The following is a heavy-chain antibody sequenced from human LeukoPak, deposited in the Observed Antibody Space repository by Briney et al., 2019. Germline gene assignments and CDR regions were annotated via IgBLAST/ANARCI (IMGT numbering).Heavy chain of an antibody. Sequence: PGGSLRLSCAASGSAFTDYAISWVRQAPGKGLEWVSAITDSGGATYYADSVKGRFTISRDNSKNTLYLQMTSLRGDDTAIYCCAKAYTRSWYAAFDIWGQGTMVTISS. CDR2: ITDSGGAT. CDR1: GSAFTDYA. J-gene: IGHJ3*02. V-gene: IGHV3-23*01. D-gene: IGHD6-13*01. CDR3: AKAYTRSWYAAFDI.